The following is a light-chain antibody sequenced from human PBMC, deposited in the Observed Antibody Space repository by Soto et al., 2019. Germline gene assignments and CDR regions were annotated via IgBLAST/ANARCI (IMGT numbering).Light chain of an antibody. CDR2: DAS. Sequence: EIVLTQSPATLSLSPGERATLSCRASQSIRYFLAWYQQKPGQAPRLLIYDASNRATGIPARFSGSGSGTDFTLTISSLEPEDFAVYYCQRRSDWPLTFGGGTKVEIK. CDR1: QSIRYF. V-gene: IGKV3-11*01. CDR3: QRRSDWPLT. J-gene: IGKJ4*01.